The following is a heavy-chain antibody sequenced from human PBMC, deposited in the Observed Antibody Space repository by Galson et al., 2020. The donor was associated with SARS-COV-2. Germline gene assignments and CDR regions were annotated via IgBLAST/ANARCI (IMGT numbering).Heavy chain of an antibody. Sequence: ASVKVSCKASGYTFTSYYMHWVRQAPGQGLEWMGIINPSGGSTSYAQKFQGRVTMTRDTSTSTVYMELSSLRSEDTAVYYCARDGPIAAAGTHGMDVWGQGTTVTVSS. V-gene: IGHV1-46*01. CDR3: ARDGPIAAAGTHGMDV. D-gene: IGHD6-13*01. J-gene: IGHJ6*02. CDR1: GYTFTSYY. CDR2: INPSGGST.